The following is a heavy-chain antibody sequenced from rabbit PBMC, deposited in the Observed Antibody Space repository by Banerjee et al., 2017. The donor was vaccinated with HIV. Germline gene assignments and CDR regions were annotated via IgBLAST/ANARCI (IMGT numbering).Heavy chain of an antibody. Sequence: QEQLEESGGDLVKPEGSLTLTCTASGFDFSSSYWICWVRQAPGKGLEWIACIYGGGSDSAFYASWAKGRFTISKTSSTTVTLQMTSLTAADTATYFCARDLAGVIGWNFNLWGPGTLVTVS. CDR1: GFDFSSSYW. D-gene: IGHD4-1*01. V-gene: IGHV1S45*01. CDR3: ARDLAGVIGWNFNL. J-gene: IGHJ4*01. CDR2: IYGGGSDSA.